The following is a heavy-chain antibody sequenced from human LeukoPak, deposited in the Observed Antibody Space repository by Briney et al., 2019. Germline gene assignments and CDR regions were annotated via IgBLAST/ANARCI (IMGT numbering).Heavy chain of an antibody. Sequence: GESLRLSCAASGFTFSSYWMHWVRHAPGKGLVLVSRINSDGSSTSYADSVKGRFTISRDNAKNTQYLQMNSLRAEDTAVYYCARERPTSYDILTGQGYFDLWGRGTLVTVSS. CDR3: ARERPTSYDILTGQGYFDL. V-gene: IGHV3-74*01. D-gene: IGHD3-9*01. CDR1: GFTFSSYW. J-gene: IGHJ2*01. CDR2: INSDGSST.